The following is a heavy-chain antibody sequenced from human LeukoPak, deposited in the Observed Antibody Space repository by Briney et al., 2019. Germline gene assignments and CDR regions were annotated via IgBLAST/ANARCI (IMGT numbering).Heavy chain of an antibody. J-gene: IGHJ4*02. V-gene: IGHV3-48*02. D-gene: IGHD1-14*01. Sequence: QPGGSLRLSCAASGFTFRSYWMSWVRQAPGKGLEWVSCISTTSSTIYYADSVKGRFTISRDNAKNSLYLQMNSLRDEDTAVYYCARAVGVNRPLDCWGQGTLVTVSS. CDR1: GFTFRSYW. CDR3: ARAVGVNRPLDC. CDR2: ISTTSSTI.